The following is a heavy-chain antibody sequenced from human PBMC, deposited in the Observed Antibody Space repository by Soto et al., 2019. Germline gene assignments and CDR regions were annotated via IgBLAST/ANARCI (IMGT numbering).Heavy chain of an antibody. CDR2: ISGSGGST. D-gene: IGHD6-13*01. J-gene: IGHJ5*02. V-gene: IGHV3-23*01. CDR1: GFTFSSYA. CDR3: ARGRAGIAAAGTLWFDP. Sequence: PGGSLRLSCAASGFTFSSYAMSWVRQAPGKGLEWVSAISGSGGSTYYADSVKGRFTISRDNSKNTLYLQMNSLRAEDTAVYYCARGRAGIAAAGTLWFDPWGQGTLVTVSS.